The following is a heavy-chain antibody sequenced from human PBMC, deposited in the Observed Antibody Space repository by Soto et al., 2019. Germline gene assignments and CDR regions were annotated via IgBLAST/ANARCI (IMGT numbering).Heavy chain of an antibody. V-gene: IGHV3-74*01. Sequence: SLRLSCAASGFTFSSYGMHWVRQTPEKGLVWGSHIDSHGSYTHYADSAKGRFTVSRDNSKNTLYLQMNSLRAEDTAVYNCAKEPVGPDWYFDLWGRGTLVTVSS. J-gene: IGHJ2*01. CDR1: GFTFSSYG. CDR2: IDSHGSYT. CDR3: AKEPVGPDWYFDL.